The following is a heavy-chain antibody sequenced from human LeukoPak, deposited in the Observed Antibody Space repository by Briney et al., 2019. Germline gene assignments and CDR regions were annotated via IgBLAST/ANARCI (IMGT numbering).Heavy chain of an antibody. J-gene: IGHJ4*02. CDR2: IYPGDPDT. CDR3: ARSTTTRRSYNYYDSSGYYFGY. D-gene: IGHD3-22*01. CDR1: GYSFTSYW. Sequence: GESLKISCKGSGYSFTSYWIGWVRQMPGKGLEWMGIIYPGDPDTRYSPSFQGQVTISADKSISTAYLQWSSLKASDTAMYYCARSTTTRRSYNYYDSSGYYFGYWGQGTLVTVSS. V-gene: IGHV5-51*01.